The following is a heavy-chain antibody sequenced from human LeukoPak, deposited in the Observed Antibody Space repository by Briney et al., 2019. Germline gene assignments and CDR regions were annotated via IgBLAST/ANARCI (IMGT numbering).Heavy chain of an antibody. Sequence: SETLSLTCTVSGGSISNYYWSWIRQPPGKGLEWIGYIYYSGSTNYNPSLKSRVTISVDTSKNQFSLNLSSVTAADTAVYYCASDGYSGGFYLYDYWGQGTLVTVSS. D-gene: IGHD1-26*01. CDR2: IYYSGST. CDR3: ASDGYSGGFYLYDY. J-gene: IGHJ4*02. V-gene: IGHV4-59*01. CDR1: GGSISNYY.